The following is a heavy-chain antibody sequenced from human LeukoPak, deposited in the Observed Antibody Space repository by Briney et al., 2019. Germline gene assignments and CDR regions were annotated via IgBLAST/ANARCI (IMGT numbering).Heavy chain of an antibody. CDR3: ARGEITMVRGANDY. CDR2: IKQDRSEK. J-gene: IGHJ4*02. Sequence: GGSLRLSCAASGFTFTNYWMSWVRQAPGKGLELVANIKQDRSEKYYVDSVKGRFTISRDNAKNSLYLQMNSLRAEDTAVYYCARGEITMVRGANDYWGQGTLVTVSS. D-gene: IGHD3-10*01. V-gene: IGHV3-7*01. CDR1: GFTFTNYW.